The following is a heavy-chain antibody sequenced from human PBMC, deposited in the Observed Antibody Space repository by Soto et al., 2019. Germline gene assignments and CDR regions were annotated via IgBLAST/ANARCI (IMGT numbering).Heavy chain of an antibody. Sequence: SETLSLTCSVSGGSISSTGYYWVWIRLPPGKGLEWVGSIYNSGSTYYNPSLKSRVTISVDTSKNLFSLRLSSVTAADTAVYYCARGRTTMTVSFSSRGGNWFDPWGQGTLVTVSS. CDR2: IYNSGST. J-gene: IGHJ5*02. D-gene: IGHD3-22*01. CDR3: ARGRTTMTVSFSSRGGNWFDP. CDR1: GGSISSTGYY. V-gene: IGHV4-39*01.